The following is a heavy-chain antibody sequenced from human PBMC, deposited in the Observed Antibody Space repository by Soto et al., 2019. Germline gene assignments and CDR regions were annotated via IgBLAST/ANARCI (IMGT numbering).Heavy chain of an antibody. CDR3: ASCPRRVFGAPDYGMDV. Sequence: QVQLVQSGAEVKKPGASVKVSCKASGYTFTSYGISWVRQAPGQGLEWMGWISAYNGNTNYAQKLQGRVTMTTDTSTSSAYMELRSVRSDDTAVYYCASCPRRVFGAPDYGMDVWGQGTTVTVSS. CDR1: GYTFTSYG. CDR2: ISAYNGNT. D-gene: IGHD3-10*02. V-gene: IGHV1-18*01. J-gene: IGHJ6*02.